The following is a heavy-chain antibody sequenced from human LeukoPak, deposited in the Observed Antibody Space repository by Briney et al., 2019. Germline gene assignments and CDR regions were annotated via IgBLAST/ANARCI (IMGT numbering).Heavy chain of an antibody. Sequence: GSLRLSCAASGFTFSSYEMNWVRQAPGKGLEWVSYISSSGSTIYYADSVKGRFTISRDNAKNSLYLQMNSLRAEDTAVYYCAELGITMIGGVWGKGPTVTISS. CDR3: AELGITMIGGV. CDR2: ISSSGSTI. CDR1: GFTFSSYE. D-gene: IGHD3-10*02. V-gene: IGHV3-48*03. J-gene: IGHJ6*04.